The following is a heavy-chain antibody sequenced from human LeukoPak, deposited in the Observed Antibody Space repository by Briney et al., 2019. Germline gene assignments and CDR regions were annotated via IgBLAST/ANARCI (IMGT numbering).Heavy chain of an antibody. J-gene: IGHJ6*03. CDR3: TRLQFFDYLSWEHTYYTYMDA. CDR2: IRDEAYGGTT. Sequence: PGGSLRLSCTASGFTFGDGFIWVRQAPGKGLEWVGSIRDEAYGGTTEYAASVEGRFTVSRDDSKSTAYLQMNSLKTEDTAVYFCTRLQFFDYLSWEHTYYTYMDAWGKGTTVTVS. V-gene: IGHV3-49*04. CDR1: GFTFGDG. D-gene: IGHD3-3*01.